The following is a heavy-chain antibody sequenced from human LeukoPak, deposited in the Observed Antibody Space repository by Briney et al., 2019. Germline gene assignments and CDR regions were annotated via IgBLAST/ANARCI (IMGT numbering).Heavy chain of an antibody. CDR2: INSEGSTT. CDR3: ASGFAAFCGGDCPPFDS. Sequence: GGSLRLSCAASGFTFRSYWMHWVRQAPGKGLVWVSRINSEGSTTSYADSVKGRFTISRDNAENTLYLQMNSLRAEDTAVYYCASGFAAFCGGDCPPFDSWGQGTLVTVSS. D-gene: IGHD2-21*02. J-gene: IGHJ4*02. CDR1: GFTFRSYW. V-gene: IGHV3-74*01.